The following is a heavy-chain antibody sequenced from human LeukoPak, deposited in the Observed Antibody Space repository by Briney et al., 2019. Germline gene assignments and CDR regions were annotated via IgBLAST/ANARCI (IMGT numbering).Heavy chain of an antibody. CDR3: AKAPTGYYYYGMDV. Sequence: GGSLRLSCAASGFTFSSYAMSWVRQAPGKGLEWVSAISGSGGSTYYADSVKGRFTISRDNSKSTLYLQMNSLRAEDTAVYYCAKAPTGYYYYGMDVWGQGTTVTVSS. V-gene: IGHV3-23*01. CDR1: GFTFSSYA. CDR2: ISGSGGST. J-gene: IGHJ6*02. D-gene: IGHD6-13*01.